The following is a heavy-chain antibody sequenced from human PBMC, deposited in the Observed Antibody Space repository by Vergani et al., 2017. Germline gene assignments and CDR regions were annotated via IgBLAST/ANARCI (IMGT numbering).Heavy chain of an antibody. Sequence: QVQLVQSGAEVKKPGASVKVSCKASGYTFTGYYMHWVRQAPGQGLEWMGWINPNSGGTNYAQKFQGRVTMTRDTSISTAYMELSRLRSDDTAVYYCAXDRRGCSGGSCYFWFDPWGQGTLVTVSS. V-gene: IGHV1-2*02. CDR3: AXDRRGCSGGSCYFWFDP. D-gene: IGHD2-15*01. CDR1: GYTFTGYY. J-gene: IGHJ5*02. CDR2: INPNSGGT.